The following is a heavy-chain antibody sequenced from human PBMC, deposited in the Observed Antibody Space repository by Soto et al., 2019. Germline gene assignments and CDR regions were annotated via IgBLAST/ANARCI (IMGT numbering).Heavy chain of an antibody. V-gene: IGHV1-69*01. J-gene: IGHJ6*02. Sequence: QVQLVQSGAEVKKPGSSVKVSCKASGGTFSSYAISWVRQAPGQGLEWMGGIIPIFGTANYAQKFQGRVTITADESTSTAYMELSSLRSEDTAVYYGARDKFGEFPHYYDYDMDVWGQGTTVTVSS. CDR3: ARDKFGEFPHYYDYDMDV. CDR2: IIPIFGTA. D-gene: IGHD3-10*01. CDR1: GGTFSSYA.